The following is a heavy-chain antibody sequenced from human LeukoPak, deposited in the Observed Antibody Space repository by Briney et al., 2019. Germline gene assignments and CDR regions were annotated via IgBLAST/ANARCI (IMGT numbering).Heavy chain of an antibody. D-gene: IGHD4-17*01. Sequence: GGSLRLSCAASGFTFSSYGMHWVRQAPGKGLEWVAFIRYDGSKKYYADSVKGRFTISRDNSKNTLFLQMNSLRADDTAVYYCARDDYGETFDYWGQGTLVTVSS. CDR1: GFTFSSYG. CDR3: ARDDYGETFDY. V-gene: IGHV3-30*02. J-gene: IGHJ4*02. CDR2: IRYDGSKK.